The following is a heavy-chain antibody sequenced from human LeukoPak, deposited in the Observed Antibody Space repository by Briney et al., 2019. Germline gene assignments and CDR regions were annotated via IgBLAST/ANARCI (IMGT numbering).Heavy chain of an antibody. CDR2: ISSSGSTI. J-gene: IGHJ4*02. CDR3: AREYYYDSSGYYPRD. Sequence: GGSLRLSCAASGFTLSDYYMSWIRQTPGKGLAWVSYISSSGSTIYYADSVKGRFTISRDNAKNSLYLQMNSLRAEDTAVYYCAREYYYDSSGYYPRDWGQGTLVTVSP. D-gene: IGHD3-22*01. V-gene: IGHV3-11*01. CDR1: GFTLSDYY.